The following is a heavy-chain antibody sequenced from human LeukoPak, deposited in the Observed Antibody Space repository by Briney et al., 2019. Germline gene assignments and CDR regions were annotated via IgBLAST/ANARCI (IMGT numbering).Heavy chain of an antibody. CDR1: GFTFSSYW. CDR2: IKQDGSEK. V-gene: IGHV3-7*03. D-gene: IGHD3-10*01. J-gene: IGHJ4*02. Sequence: GGSLRLSCAASGFTFSSYWMSWVRQAPGKGLEWVANIKQDGSEKYYVDSVKGRFTISRDNSKNTLYLQMNSLRAEDTAVYYCAKGGLWFGELLRRYYFDYWGQGTLVTVSS. CDR3: AKGGLWFGELLRRYYFDY.